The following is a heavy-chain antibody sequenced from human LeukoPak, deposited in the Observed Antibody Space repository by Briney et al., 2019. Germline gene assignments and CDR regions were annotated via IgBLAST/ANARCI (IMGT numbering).Heavy chain of an antibody. CDR1: GYTFTSYY. Sequence: GASVKVSCKASGYTFTSYYMHWVRQAPGQGLEWMGIFNPSGGSTSYAQKFQGRVTMTRDTSTSTVYMELSSLRSEDTAVYYCARDRSAPVVVVPAAIVDWGQGTLVTVSS. J-gene: IGHJ4*02. CDR2: FNPSGGST. V-gene: IGHV1-46*01. CDR3: ARDRSAPVVVVPAAIVD. D-gene: IGHD2-2*01.